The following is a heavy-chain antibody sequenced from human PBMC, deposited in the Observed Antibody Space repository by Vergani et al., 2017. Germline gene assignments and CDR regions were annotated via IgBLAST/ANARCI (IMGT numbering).Heavy chain of an antibody. D-gene: IGHD3-10*01. Sequence: EVQLVESGGGLVQPGRSLRLSCAASGFTFDDYAMHWVRQAPGKGLEWVSGIRWNSGSIGYADSVKGRFTISRDNAKNSLYLQMNSLRAEDTALYYCAKDNYYGSGPYYFDYWGQGTLVTVSS. V-gene: IGHV3-9*01. CDR2: IRWNSGSI. CDR3: AKDNYYGSGPYYFDY. J-gene: IGHJ4*02. CDR1: GFTFDDYA.